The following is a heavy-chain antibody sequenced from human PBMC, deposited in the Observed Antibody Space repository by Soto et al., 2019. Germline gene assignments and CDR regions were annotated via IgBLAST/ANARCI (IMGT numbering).Heavy chain of an antibody. Sequence: QVQLQESGPGLVKPSETLSLTCTVSGGSISSYYWSWIRQPPGKGLEWIGYIYYSGSTNYNPSLKSLVTISVDTSKNQFSLKLSSVTAAYTAVYYCARANRRDGYYPNLFDYWGQGTLVTVSS. CDR1: GGSISSYY. D-gene: IGHD1-26*01. CDR3: ARANRRDGYYPNLFDY. CDR2: IYYSGST. J-gene: IGHJ4*02. V-gene: IGHV4-59*01.